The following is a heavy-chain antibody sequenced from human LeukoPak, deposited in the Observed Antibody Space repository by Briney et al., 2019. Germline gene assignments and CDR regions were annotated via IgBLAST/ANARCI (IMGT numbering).Heavy chain of an antibody. CDR2: IYYSGST. J-gene: IGHJ4*02. CDR1: GGSISSSAYY. V-gene: IGHV4-39*01. Sequence: PSETLSLTCTVSGGSISSSAYYWGWIRQPPGKGLEWIGTIYYSGSTYYNASLKSRVTISVDTSKNQFSLKLRSVTAADTAVYYCYGSGSYFSFDFWGEGTRVSVSS. D-gene: IGHD3-10*01. CDR3: YGSGSYFSFDF.